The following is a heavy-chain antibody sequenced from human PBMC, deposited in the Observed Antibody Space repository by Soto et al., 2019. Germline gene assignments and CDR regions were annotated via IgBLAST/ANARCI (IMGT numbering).Heavy chain of an antibody. J-gene: IGHJ5*02. V-gene: IGHV1-18*01. D-gene: IGHD3-10*01. Sequence: ASVKVSCKASGYTFTSYGISWVRQAPGQGLERMGWISAYNGNTNYAQKLQGRVTMTTDTSTSTAYMELRSLRSDDTAVYYCARDTGVLLRRPPNWFDPWGQGTLVTVSS. CDR3: ARDTGVLLRRPPNWFDP. CDR1: GYTFTSYG. CDR2: ISAYNGNT.